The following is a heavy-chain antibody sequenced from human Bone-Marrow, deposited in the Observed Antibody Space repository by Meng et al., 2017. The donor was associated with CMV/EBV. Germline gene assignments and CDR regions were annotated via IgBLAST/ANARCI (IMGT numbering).Heavy chain of an antibody. J-gene: IGHJ5*02. Sequence: SQTLSLTCAVYGGSFSGYYWSWIRQPPGKGLEWIGEINHSGSTNYNPSLKSRVTISVDTSKNQFSLKLSSVTAADTAVYYCARHADVVVPAPLPHPCGQGTLVTVSS. D-gene: IGHD2-2*01. CDR3: ARHADVVVPAPLPHP. V-gene: IGHV4-34*01. CDR1: GGSFSGYY. CDR2: INHSGST.